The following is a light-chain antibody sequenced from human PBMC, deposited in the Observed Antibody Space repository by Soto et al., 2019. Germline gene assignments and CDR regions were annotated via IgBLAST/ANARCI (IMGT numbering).Light chain of an antibody. CDR1: QSVSSN. CDR2: GAS. V-gene: IGKV3-15*01. Sequence: EIVMTQSPATLSLSPGERATLSCRARQSVSSNLAWYQQKPGQAPRPLIYGASTRATGIPARFSGSGSGTEFTLTISSLQSEDFAVYYCQQYNNWPPWTFRQGTKV. J-gene: IGKJ1*01. CDR3: QQYNNWPPWT.